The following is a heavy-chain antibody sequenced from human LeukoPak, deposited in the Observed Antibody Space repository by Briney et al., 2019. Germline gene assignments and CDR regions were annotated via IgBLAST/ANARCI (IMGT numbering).Heavy chain of an antibody. V-gene: IGHV3-15*01. CDR3: AKGRLFFDY. CDR1: GFTFSDAW. J-gene: IGHJ4*02. CDR2: IKRKTDGGTI. Sequence: GGSLRLSCAASGFTFSDAWMSWVRQAPGKGLEWVGRIKRKTDGGTIDYAAPVKGRFTISRDDSKNTLYLQMNSLRAEDTAIYYCAKGRLFFDYWGQGTLVTVSS.